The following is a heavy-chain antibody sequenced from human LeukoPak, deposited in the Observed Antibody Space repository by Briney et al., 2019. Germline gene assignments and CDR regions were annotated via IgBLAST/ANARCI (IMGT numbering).Heavy chain of an antibody. V-gene: IGHV3-20*04. D-gene: IGHD1-26*01. Sequence: GGSLRCSGAASGFTFDDYGMSWVRHGPGKGLEGGSGINWNGGNTGYADSVKGRLTIFRYNAKNSLYLEMDSLRVEDTALHYCARTSDGNWFDPWGQGTLSPSPQ. J-gene: IGHJ5*02. CDR3: ARTSDGNWFDP. CDR1: GFTFDDYG. CDR2: INWNGGNT.